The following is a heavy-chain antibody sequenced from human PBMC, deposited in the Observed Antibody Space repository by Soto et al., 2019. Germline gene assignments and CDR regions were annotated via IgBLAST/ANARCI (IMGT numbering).Heavy chain of an antibody. J-gene: IGHJ4*02. CDR3: ARGGNYDSSGYYPLPDY. CDR1: GGSISSYY. CDR2: IYYSGST. Sequence: SETLSLTCTVSGGSISSYYWSWIRQPPGKGLEWIGYIYYSGSTNYNPSLKSRVTISVDTSKNQFSLKLSSVTAADTAVYYCARGGNYDSSGYYPLPDYWGQGTLVTVSS. V-gene: IGHV4-59*01. D-gene: IGHD3-22*01.